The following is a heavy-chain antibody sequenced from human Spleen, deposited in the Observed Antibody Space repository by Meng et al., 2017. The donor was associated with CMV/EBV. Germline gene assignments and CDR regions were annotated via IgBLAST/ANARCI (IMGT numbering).Heavy chain of an antibody. CDR3: AKDSLNSGSWAYYFDC. V-gene: IGHV3-30*02. D-gene: IGHD1-26*01. CDR1: GFTSSSYA. Sequence: GFTSSSYAMHWVRQAPGKGLEWVAFIRYDGSKTNYADSVKGRFVVSRDNSKNTLYLQMNSLRPEDTAVYYCAKDSLNSGSWAYYFDCWGQGTLVTVSS. J-gene: IGHJ4*02. CDR2: IRYDGSKT.